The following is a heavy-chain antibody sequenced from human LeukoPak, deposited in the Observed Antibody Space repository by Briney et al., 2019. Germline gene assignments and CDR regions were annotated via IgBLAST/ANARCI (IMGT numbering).Heavy chain of an antibody. J-gene: IGHJ4*02. CDR3: AGGPYGSGSSYSGALDY. Sequence: LETLSLTCTVSGDSISSTSYYWGWIRQSAGKGLEWIGSIYYTGSTYYNPSLKSRVTISADTSKNQVSLKLSSLTAADTAVYYCAGGPYGSGSSYSGALDYWGQGTRVTVSS. CDR1: GDSISSTSYY. V-gene: IGHV4-39*01. CDR2: IYYTGST. D-gene: IGHD3-10*01.